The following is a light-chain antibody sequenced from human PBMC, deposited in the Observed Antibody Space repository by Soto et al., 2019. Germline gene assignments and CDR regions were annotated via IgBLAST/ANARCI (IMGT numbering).Light chain of an antibody. CDR1: SSDVGGYNY. CDR2: EVS. Sequence: QSALTQPPSASGSPGQSVTISCTGTSSDVGGYNYVSWYQQHPGKAPKLMIYEVSKRPSGVPDRFSGSKSGNTASLTVSGLQDEEEADYYCSSYAGSNNLVFGTGTKLTVL. V-gene: IGLV2-8*01. J-gene: IGLJ1*01. CDR3: SSYAGSNNLV.